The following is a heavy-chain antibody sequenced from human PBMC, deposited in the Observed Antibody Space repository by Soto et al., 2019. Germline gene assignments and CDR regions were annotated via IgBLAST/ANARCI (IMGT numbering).Heavy chain of an antibody. CDR2: INPNSGGT. J-gene: IGHJ3*02. V-gene: IGHV1-2*02. Sequence: ASVKVSCKASGYTFTGYYMHWVRQAPGQGLEWMGWINPNSGGTNYAQKFQGRVTMTRDTSISTAYMELSRLRSDDTAVYYCARVGSVRYDFWSGYAFDIWGQGTMVTVSS. D-gene: IGHD3-3*01. CDR3: ARVGSVRYDFWSGYAFDI. CDR1: GYTFTGYY.